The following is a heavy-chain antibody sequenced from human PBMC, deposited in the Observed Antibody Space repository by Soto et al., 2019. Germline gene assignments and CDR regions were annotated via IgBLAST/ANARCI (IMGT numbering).Heavy chain of an antibody. CDR3: ARGDSTMAFPYY. V-gene: IGHV4-30-4*01. CDR1: GASMSSGDYY. J-gene: IGHJ4*02. D-gene: IGHD3-10*01. Sequence: TLCRSCAVSGASMSSGDYYGTWIRQTPGRGLEYIGYINYSESTYYNPSLQSRFTISIDTSKNQFSLKLSSVTAADTAVYYCARGDSTMAFPYYWGQGTPVTVYS. CDR2: INYSEST.